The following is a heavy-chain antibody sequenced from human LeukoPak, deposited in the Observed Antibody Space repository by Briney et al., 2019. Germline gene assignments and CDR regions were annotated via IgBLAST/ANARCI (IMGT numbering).Heavy chain of an antibody. CDR1: GFSFGDDA. D-gene: IGHD4-17*01. CDR2: IRKKGYGETT. J-gene: IGHJ4*02. Sequence: GRSLRLSCTASGFSFGDDAWSWFRQAPGRGLEFVSFIRKKGYGETTDYAASVRGGFTISRDDAKSTAYLQMSSLEIEDTALYYCSRGLHDYGDSNYYFDQWGRGTQVTVSS. CDR3: SRGLHDYGDSNYYFDQ. V-gene: IGHV3-49*03.